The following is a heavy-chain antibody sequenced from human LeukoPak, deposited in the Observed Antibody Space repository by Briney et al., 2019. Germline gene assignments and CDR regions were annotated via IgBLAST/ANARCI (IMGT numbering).Heavy chain of an antibody. CDR2: LYYRET. Sequence: KTSETLSLTCTVSGDSISDTRYFWGFIRRSPGKGLEWIVSLYYRETFYNPSLKSRLTISSDTSKNQFSLRLTSLTAADTGVYYCAREPPIYYDILTGYLAANYYYGMDVWGQGTTVTVSS. D-gene: IGHD3-9*01. V-gene: IGHV4-39*07. J-gene: IGHJ6*02. CDR3: AREPPIYYDILTGYLAANYYYGMDV. CDR1: GDSISDTRYF.